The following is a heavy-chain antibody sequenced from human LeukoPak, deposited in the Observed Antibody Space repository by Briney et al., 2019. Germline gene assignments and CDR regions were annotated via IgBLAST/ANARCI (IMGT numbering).Heavy chain of an antibody. V-gene: IGHV3-23*01. D-gene: IGHD3-10*01. CDR1: GFTFSSYS. CDR2: ISGSGGAT. Sequence: PGGSLRLSCAASGFTFSSYSMSWARQAPGKGLEWVSVISGSGGATYYADSVKGRFTISRDNSKNTLYPQMNSLRVEDTAIYYCARAAMVRGVDYFDYWGQGTLVTVSS. CDR3: ARAAMVRGVDYFDY. J-gene: IGHJ4*02.